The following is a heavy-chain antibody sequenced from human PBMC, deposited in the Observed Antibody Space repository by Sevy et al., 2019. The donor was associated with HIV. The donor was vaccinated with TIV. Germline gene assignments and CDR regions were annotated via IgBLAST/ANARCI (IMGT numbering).Heavy chain of an antibody. CDR2: IRYDGSNK. Sequence: GGSLRLSCAASGFTFSSYGMHWVRQAPGKGLEWVAFIRYDGSNKYYADSVKGRFTISRDNSKNTLYLQMNSLRAEDTAVYYCANDLRPAAMGEYYYYYGMDVWGQGTTVTVSS. CDR3: ANDLRPAAMGEYYYYYGMDV. V-gene: IGHV3-30*02. CDR1: GFTFSSYG. D-gene: IGHD2-2*01. J-gene: IGHJ6*02.